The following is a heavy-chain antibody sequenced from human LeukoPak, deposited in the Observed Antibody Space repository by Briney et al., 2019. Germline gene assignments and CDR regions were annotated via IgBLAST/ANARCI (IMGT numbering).Heavy chain of an antibody. Sequence: GGSLRLSCAASGFTFSSYAMSWVRQAPGEGLEWVSAISGSGGSTYYADSVKGRFTITRDNAKNSLYLQMNSLRAEDAAVYYCARDSNGGPGAFDIWGQGTMVTVSS. CDR2: ISGSGGST. V-gene: IGHV3-23*01. J-gene: IGHJ3*02. D-gene: IGHD4-23*01. CDR3: ARDSNGGPGAFDI. CDR1: GFTFSSYA.